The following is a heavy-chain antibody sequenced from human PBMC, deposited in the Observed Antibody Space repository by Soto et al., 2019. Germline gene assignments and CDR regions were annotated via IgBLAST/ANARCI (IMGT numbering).Heavy chain of an antibody. CDR3: ARDPPHDILTGYLYYYGMDV. CDR2: ISSSSSTI. CDR1: GFTFSSYS. V-gene: IGHV3-48*02. Sequence: PGGSLRLSCAASGFTFSSYSMNWVRQAPGKGLEWVSYISSSSSTIYYADSVKGRFTISRDNAKNSLYLQMNSLRDEDTAVYYCARDPPHDILTGYLYYYGMDVWGQGTTVTVSS. D-gene: IGHD3-9*01. J-gene: IGHJ6*02.